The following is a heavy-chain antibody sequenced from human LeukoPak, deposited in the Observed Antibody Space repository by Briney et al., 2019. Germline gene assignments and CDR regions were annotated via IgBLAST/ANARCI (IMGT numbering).Heavy chain of an antibody. CDR1: GGSFSGYY. CDR2: INHSGST. Sequence: SETLSLTCAVYGGSFSGYYWSWIRQPPGKGLEWIGEINHSGSTNYNPSLKSRVTISVDTSKNQFSLKLSSVTAADTAVYYCARVRVLLWFGGSYGMDVWGQGTTVTLSS. J-gene: IGHJ6*02. V-gene: IGHV4-34*01. CDR3: ARVRVLLWFGGSYGMDV. D-gene: IGHD3-10*01.